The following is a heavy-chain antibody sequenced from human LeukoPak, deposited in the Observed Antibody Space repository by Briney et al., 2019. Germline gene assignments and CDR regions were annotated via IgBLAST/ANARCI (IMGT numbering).Heavy chain of an antibody. CDR2: ISSSGTYI. V-gene: IGHV3-21*01. CDR3: VRDRGSYRPIDY. CDR1: TFTFSSYN. J-gene: IGHJ4*02. D-gene: IGHD1-26*01. Sequence: GGSLRLSCAASTFTFSSYNMNWVRQAPGKGLEWVSSISSSGTYIYYRDSVKVRFTISRDNAENSLYLEMNSLRVEDTAIYYCVRDRGSYRPIDYWGQGTLVTVSS.